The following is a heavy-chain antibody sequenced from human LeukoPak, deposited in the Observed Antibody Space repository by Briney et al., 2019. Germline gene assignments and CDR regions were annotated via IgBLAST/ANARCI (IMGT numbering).Heavy chain of an antibody. V-gene: IGHV3-30*02. CDR3: AKVSSPFRRVTSSGTYYGNFDY. Sequence: PGRSLRLSCAASGFTFSSYGMHWVRQAPGKGLEWVAFLRYDGSDKHYAESVKGRFTISRDNSKNTLYLQMNSLRAEDTGVYYCAKVSSPFRRVTSSGTYYGNFDYWGQGALVTVSS. D-gene: IGHD1-26*01. J-gene: IGHJ4*02. CDR2: LRYDGSDK. CDR1: GFTFSSYG.